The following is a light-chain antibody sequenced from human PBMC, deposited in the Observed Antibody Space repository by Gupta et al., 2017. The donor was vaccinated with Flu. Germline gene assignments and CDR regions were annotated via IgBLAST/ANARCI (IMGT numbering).Light chain of an antibody. CDR1: TSNIGYA. V-gene: IGLV1-36*01. CDR3: AAWDDGLEGWV. CDR2: YDD. J-gene: IGLJ3*02. Sequence: QSVLTQPPSVFGAPRQRVTISCSGSTSNIGYAVNWYQQSPGQAPRLLIYYDDLVASGVSDRFSGSKAVTSASLAISGLQSEDEAVYYCAAWDDGLEGWVFGGGTKLTVL.